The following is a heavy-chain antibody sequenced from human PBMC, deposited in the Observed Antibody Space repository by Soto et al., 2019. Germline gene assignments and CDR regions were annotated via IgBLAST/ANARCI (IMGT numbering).Heavy chain of an antibody. CDR3: ARDPGIAVAGTFLDY. CDR1: GFTFSSYG. Sequence: GGSLRLSCAASGFTFSSYGMHWVRQAPGKGLEWVAVIWYDGSNKYYADSVKGRFTISRDNSKNTLYLQMNSLRAEDTAVYYCARDPGIAVAGTFLDYWGQGTLVTVSS. J-gene: IGHJ4*02. V-gene: IGHV3-33*01. CDR2: IWYDGSNK. D-gene: IGHD6-19*01.